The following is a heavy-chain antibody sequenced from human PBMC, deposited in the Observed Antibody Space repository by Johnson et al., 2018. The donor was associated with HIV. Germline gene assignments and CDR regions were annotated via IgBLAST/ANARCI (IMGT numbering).Heavy chain of an antibody. D-gene: IGHD3/OR15-3a*01. V-gene: IGHV3-7*01. Sequence: VLLVESGGGVVQPGRSLRLSCAASGFTFSSYWMRWVRQAPGKGLAWVAYINHDGSDKYYVDSVKGRFTISRDNAKNSLYLQMNSLRAEDTAVCYCASGFGQASSYAFDIWGQGTMVTVSS. CDR3: ASGFGQASSYAFDI. J-gene: IGHJ3*02. CDR2: INHDGSDK. CDR1: GFTFSSYW.